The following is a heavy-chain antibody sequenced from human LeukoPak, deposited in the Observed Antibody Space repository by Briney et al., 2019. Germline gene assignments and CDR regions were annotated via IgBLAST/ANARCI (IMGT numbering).Heavy chain of an antibody. Sequence: ASVKVSCKASGYTFTSYDINWVRQATGQGLEWMGWMNPNSGNTGYAQKFQGRVTMTRNTSISTAYMELSSLRSEDTAAYYCARGIDWRSGYLMLDDAFDIWGQGTMVTVSS. CDR1: GYTFTSYD. J-gene: IGHJ3*02. CDR2: MNPNSGNT. V-gene: IGHV1-8*01. CDR3: ARGIDWRSGYLMLDDAFDI. D-gene: IGHD3-3*01.